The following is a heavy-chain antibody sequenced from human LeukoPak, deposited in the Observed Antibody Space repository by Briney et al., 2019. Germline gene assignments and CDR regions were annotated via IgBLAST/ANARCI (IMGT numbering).Heavy chain of an antibody. CDR3: ARMENYYDSSPYYYYMDV. D-gene: IGHD3-22*01. J-gene: IGHJ6*03. CDR1: GGSISSYY. CDR2: IYYSGST. Sequence: SETLSLTCTVSGGSISSYYWSWIRQPPGKGLEWIGYIYYSGSTNYNPSLKSRVTISVDTSKNQFSLKLSSVTAADTAVYYCARMENYYDSSPYYYYMDVWGKGTTVTISS. V-gene: IGHV4-59*01.